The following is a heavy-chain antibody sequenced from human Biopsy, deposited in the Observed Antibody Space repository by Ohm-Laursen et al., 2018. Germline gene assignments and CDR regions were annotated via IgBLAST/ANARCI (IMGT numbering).Heavy chain of an antibody. Sequence: GASVKVSCKASGYTFTDYYIHWVRQSPGQRLEWMGWINPNSGATNSAQKFRDRVTLARDTSISAAYIDLRRLKSDDAAIYYCARDRMTDVFGGPTRTDVFDSWGQGTPVTVSS. J-gene: IGHJ4*02. V-gene: IGHV1-2*02. D-gene: IGHD3-10*01. CDR2: INPNSGAT. CDR1: GYTFTDYY. CDR3: ARDRMTDVFGGPTRTDVFDS.